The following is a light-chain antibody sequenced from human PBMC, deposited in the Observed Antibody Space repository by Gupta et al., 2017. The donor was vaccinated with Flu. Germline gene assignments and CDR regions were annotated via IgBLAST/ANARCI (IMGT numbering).Light chain of an antibody. J-gene: IGKJ2*01. Sequence: TLTCRASQNINNDLAWYQQKRGQVPKLLIYEASKRATGIPARFSGSGSGTDFTLTISSLEPEDFAVYCCQKRINGPDIFGQGTKLDIK. CDR3: QKRINGPDI. V-gene: IGKV3-11*01. CDR1: QNINND. CDR2: EAS.